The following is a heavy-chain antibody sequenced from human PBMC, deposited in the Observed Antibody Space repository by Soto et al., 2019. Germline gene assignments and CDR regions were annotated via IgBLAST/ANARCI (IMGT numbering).Heavy chain of an antibody. V-gene: IGHV2-5*02. CDR2: IYWDDDK. D-gene: IGHD2-21*02. CDR1: AFSLSTGGVG. J-gene: IGHJ6*02. CDR3: IQSRCGGDCLQSYASYYYYGMDV. Sequence: QITLKESGPTLVKPTQPLTLTCTFSAFSLSTGGVGVGWIRQPPGKALEWLALIYWDDDKRYSPSLRSRLTITKDTSKNQVVLTMTTMDPVDTATYYCIQSRCGGDCLQSYASYYYYGMDVWGQGTTVTVSS.